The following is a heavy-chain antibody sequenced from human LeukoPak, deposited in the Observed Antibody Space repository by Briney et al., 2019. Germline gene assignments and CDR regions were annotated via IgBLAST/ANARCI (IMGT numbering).Heavy chain of an antibody. Sequence: TGGSLRLSCAASGFTFSSHAMSWVRQAPGKGLEWVSAISGGGGSTYYADSVKGRFTISRDNSQNTLYLQVNSLRAEDTAEYYCARPSSGFLDFDYWGQGTLVTVSS. J-gene: IGHJ4*02. CDR1: GFTFSSHA. CDR2: ISGGGGST. V-gene: IGHV3-23*01. CDR3: ARPSSGFLDFDY. D-gene: IGHD6-19*01.